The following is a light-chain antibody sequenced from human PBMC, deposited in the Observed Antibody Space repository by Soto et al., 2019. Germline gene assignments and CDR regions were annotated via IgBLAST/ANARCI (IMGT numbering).Light chain of an antibody. CDR1: QSVLHTSNKKNS. Sequence: DIVMTQSPDSLAVSLGERATINCKSSQSVLHTSNKKNSISLYQHKPEQPPKMLIYGASTRESGVPDRFCGSGSGTDFTLSVSSLQAEDGAVDFCQQYSSTPLTFGGGTKVDI. CDR2: GAS. J-gene: IGKJ4*01. V-gene: IGKV4-1*01. CDR3: QQYSSTPLT.